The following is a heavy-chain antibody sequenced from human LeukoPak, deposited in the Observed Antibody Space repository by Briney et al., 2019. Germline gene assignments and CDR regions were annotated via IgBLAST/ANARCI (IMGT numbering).Heavy chain of an antibody. CDR3: AKDIAAAGTKYLDY. V-gene: IGHV3-30*18. J-gene: IGHJ4*02. CDR2: ISYDGSNK. Sequence: PGGSLRLSCAASGFTFSSYGMHWVRQAPGKGLEWVAVISYDGSNKYYADSVKGRFTISRDNSKNTLYLQMNSLRAEDTAVYYCAKDIAAAGTKYLDYWGQGTLVTVSS. D-gene: IGHD6-13*01. CDR1: GFTFSSYG.